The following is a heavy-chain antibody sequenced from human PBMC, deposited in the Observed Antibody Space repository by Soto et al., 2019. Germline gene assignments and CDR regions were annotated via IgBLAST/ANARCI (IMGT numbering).Heavy chain of an antibody. CDR3: VRTARQGAVAPHWFDR. CDR2: VYYTGST. V-gene: IGHV4-30-4*01. D-gene: IGHD2-21*02. Sequence: SETLSLTCSVSDGSVNSGNYQWSWIRQAPGKGLEWIGYVYYTGSTYYNPSLMSRLTISVDTSKNQFSLKLTSVTAAETAVYYCVRTARQGAVAPHWFDRWGQGTQVTVSS. CDR1: DGSVNSGNYQ. J-gene: IGHJ5*02.